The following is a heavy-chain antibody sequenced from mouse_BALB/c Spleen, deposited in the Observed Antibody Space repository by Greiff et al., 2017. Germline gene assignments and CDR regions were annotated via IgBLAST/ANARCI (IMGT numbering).Heavy chain of an antibody. CDR1: GFNIKDTY. V-gene: IGHV14-3*02. CDR3: ARGGYYFDY. CDR2: IDPANGNT. J-gene: IGHJ2*01. Sequence: VHVKQSGAELVKPGASVTLSCTASGFNIKDTYMHWVKQRPEQGLEWIGRIDPANGNTKYDPKFQGKATITADTASNTAYLQLSSLTSEDTAVYYCARGGYYFDYWGQGTTLTVSS.